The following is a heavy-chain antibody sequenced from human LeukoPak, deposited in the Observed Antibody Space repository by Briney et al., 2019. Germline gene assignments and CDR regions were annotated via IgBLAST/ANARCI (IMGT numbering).Heavy chain of an antibody. V-gene: IGHV3-7*01. Sequence: PGGSLRLSCAASGLTFSSYWMSWVRQAPGKGLQWVSTISEDENQKYYVDSEKGRFTISRDNAKNSLYLQMNSLRAEDTAVYYCASDRFLEWLPLDYWGQGTLVSVSS. J-gene: IGHJ4*02. CDR2: ISEDENQK. D-gene: IGHD3-3*01. CDR1: GLTFSSYW. CDR3: ASDRFLEWLPLDY.